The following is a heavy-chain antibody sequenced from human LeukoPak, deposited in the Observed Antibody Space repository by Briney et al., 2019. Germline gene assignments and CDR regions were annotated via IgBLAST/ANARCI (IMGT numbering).Heavy chain of an antibody. CDR1: GGSISSYY. J-gene: IGHJ5*02. V-gene: IGHV4-4*09. D-gene: IGHD6-6*01. CDR3: ARFRSIAAFNWFDP. CDR2: IYTSGST. Sequence: SETLSLTCTVSGGSISSYYWSWIRQPPGKGLEWIGYIYTSGSTNYNPSLKSRVTISVDTSKNQFSLKLSSVTAADTAVYYCARFRSIAAFNWFDPWGQGTLVTVSS.